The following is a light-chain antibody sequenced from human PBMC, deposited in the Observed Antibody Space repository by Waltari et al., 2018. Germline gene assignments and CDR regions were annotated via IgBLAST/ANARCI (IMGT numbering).Light chain of an antibody. V-gene: IGKV4-1*01. Sequence: DIVMTQSPDSLAVSLGERATINCKSSQNVLYAFNNKNFLRWYQEKPGQPRRPLIYWASTRAAGFPQRFSCSGSGADFSLTISSLQTDDAAVYYCQQYHSTPYTFGPGTKLEI. CDR2: WAS. J-gene: IGKJ2*01. CDR3: QQYHSTPYT. CDR1: QNVLYAFNNKNF.